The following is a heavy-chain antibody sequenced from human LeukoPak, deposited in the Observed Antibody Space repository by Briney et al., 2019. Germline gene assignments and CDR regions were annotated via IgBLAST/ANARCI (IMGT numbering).Heavy chain of an antibody. D-gene: IGHD2-15*01. CDR1: GYTFTSYG. CDR3: ARGKYCSGGECYSVRTSYDGFDS. CDR2: ISAYNGNT. V-gene: IGHV1-18*01. J-gene: IGHJ5*01. Sequence: GASVKVSCKASGYTFTSYGISWVRQAPGQGLEWMGWISAYNGNTNYAQKLQGRVTMTTDTSTSTAYMELRSLRSDDTAVYYCARGKYCSGGECYSVRTSYDGFDSWGQGTVVSVSS.